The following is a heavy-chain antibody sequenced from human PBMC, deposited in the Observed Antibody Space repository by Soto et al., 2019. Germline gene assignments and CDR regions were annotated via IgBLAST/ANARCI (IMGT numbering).Heavy chain of an antibody. CDR1: GFTFSSYG. D-gene: IGHD6-6*01. CDR2: IWYDGSNK. CDR3: ARDRVSSSSGYFDY. Sequence: PVGSLRLSCAASGFTFSSYGMHWVRQAPGKGLEWVAVIWYDGSNKYYADSVKGRFTISRDNSKNTLYLQMNSLRAEDTAVYYCARDRVSSSSGYFDYWGQGTLVTVSS. V-gene: IGHV3-33*01. J-gene: IGHJ4*02.